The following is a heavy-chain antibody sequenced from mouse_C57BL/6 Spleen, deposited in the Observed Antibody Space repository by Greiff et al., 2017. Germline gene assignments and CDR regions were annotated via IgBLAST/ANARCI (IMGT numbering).Heavy chain of an antibody. CDR1: GFNIKNTY. Sequence: VQLQQSVAELVRPGASVKLSCTASGFNIKNTYMHWVKQRPEQGLEWIGRIDPANGNTKYAPKFPGKDTIPADTSSNTAYLQLSSLTSEDTAVYYCARPASTYYYAMDYWGQGTSVTVSS. CDR3: ARPASTYYYAMDY. V-gene: IGHV14-3*01. J-gene: IGHJ4*01. CDR2: IDPANGNT.